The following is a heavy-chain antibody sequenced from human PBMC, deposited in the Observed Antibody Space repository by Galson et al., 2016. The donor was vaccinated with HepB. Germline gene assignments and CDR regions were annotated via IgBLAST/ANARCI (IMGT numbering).Heavy chain of an antibody. CDR1: EFSFSSYG. CDR3: ASDHGGNPGSDY. D-gene: IGHD4-23*01. J-gene: IGHJ4*02. Sequence: SLRLSCAASEFSFSSYGMHWVRQPPGKGLEWVALVSSDETNKFYADSVKGRFTISRDNSKNMLYLQMHSLRTEDTALYYCASDHGGNPGSDYWGQGTLVTVSS. V-gene: IGHV3-30*03. CDR2: VSSDETNK.